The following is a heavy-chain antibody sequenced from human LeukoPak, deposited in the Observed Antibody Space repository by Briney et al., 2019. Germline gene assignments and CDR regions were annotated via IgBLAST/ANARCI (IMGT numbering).Heavy chain of an antibody. D-gene: IGHD5-18*01. CDR1: GFTFSNYV. CDR2: IRGSGGST. J-gene: IGHJ4*02. Sequence: GGSLRLSCAASGFTFSNYVMSWVRQAPGKGLEWVSGIRGSGGSTYYADSVKGRFTVSRDNSKNTLFLQMNSLRAEDTAVYYCAKGYNYGRFDYWGQGTLVTVSS. CDR3: AKGYNYGRFDY. V-gene: IGHV3-23*01.